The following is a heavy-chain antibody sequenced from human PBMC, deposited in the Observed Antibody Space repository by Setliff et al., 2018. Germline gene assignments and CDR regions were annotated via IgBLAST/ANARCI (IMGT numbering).Heavy chain of an antibody. Sequence: GGSLRLSCAASGFTFSNYAMNWVRQAPGKGLEWVSVISDSGGTTYYADSVKGRFTISRDNSKNTLYLQMNSLRAEDTAVYYCAKEYSSTWVKAWFDPWGQGTLVTVSS. CDR1: GFTFSNYA. CDR3: AKEYSSTWVKAWFDP. CDR2: ISDSGGTT. D-gene: IGHD6-13*01. J-gene: IGHJ5*02. V-gene: IGHV3-23*01.